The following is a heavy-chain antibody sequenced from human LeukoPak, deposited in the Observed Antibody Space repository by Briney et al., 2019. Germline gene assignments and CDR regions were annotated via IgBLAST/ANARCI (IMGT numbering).Heavy chain of an antibody. D-gene: IGHD6-13*01. CDR2: ISYVGSNK. Sequence: GGSLRLSCAVSGFTFSSFAMHWVRHAPGEGLGWVAVISYVGSNKYYADSLKVRLTIPRDNSKNTPYLHMNSLRAEDTAVYYCAKDRSYSSSWTPGADYWGKGTMVTV. J-gene: IGHJ4*02. V-gene: IGHV3-30*04. CDR1: GFTFSSFA. CDR3: AKDRSYSSSWTPGADY.